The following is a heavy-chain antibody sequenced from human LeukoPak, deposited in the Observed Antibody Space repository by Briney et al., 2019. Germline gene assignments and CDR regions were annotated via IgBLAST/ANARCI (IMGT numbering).Heavy chain of an antibody. V-gene: IGHV3-73*01. CDR3: AKAKISGYGRDSWVNWFDP. CDR1: GFTFSGSA. J-gene: IGHJ5*02. D-gene: IGHD5-12*01. CDR2: IRSTANGYAT. Sequence: GGSLRLSCAASGFTFSGSALHWVRQASGKGLEWVGRIRSTANGYATAYAASGKGRFTISRDDSKNTAYLQMNSLRAEDTAVYYCAKAKISGYGRDSWVNWFDPWGQGTLVTVSS.